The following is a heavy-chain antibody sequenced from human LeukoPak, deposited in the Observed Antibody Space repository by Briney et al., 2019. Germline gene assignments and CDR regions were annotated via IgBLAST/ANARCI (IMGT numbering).Heavy chain of an antibody. Sequence: PSETLALTCAVYGGSFSGYYWSWIRQPPGKGLEWIGEINHSGSTNYNPALKSRVTISVDTSKNQFSLKLSSVTAADTAVYYCAREHELAAAGTELDYWGQGTLVTVS. CDR2: INHSGST. V-gene: IGHV4-34*01. CDR3: AREHELAAAGTELDY. CDR1: GGSFSGYY. J-gene: IGHJ4*02. D-gene: IGHD6-13*01.